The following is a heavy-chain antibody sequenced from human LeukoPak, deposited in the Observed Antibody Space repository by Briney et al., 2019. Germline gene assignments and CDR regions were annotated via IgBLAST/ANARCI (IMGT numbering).Heavy chain of an antibody. D-gene: IGHD3-10*01. J-gene: IGHJ6*04. CDR2: ISYDGSNK. CDR1: RFTFSSYG. V-gene: IGHV3-30*19. Sequence: GGSLRLSCAASRFTFSSYGMHWVRQAPGKGLEWVAVISYDGSNKYYADSVKGRFTISRDNSKNTLYLQMNSLRAEDTAVYYCASFTMRGIVDVWGKGTTVTVSS. CDR3: ASFTMRGIVDV.